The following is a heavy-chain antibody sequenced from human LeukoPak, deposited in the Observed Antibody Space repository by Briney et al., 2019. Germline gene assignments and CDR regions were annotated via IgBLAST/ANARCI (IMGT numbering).Heavy chain of an antibody. V-gene: IGHV4-59*01. D-gene: IGHD6-13*01. CDR2: IYYSGST. Sequence: SETLSLTCTASGGSISSYYGSWIRQPPGKGLEWIGYIYYSGSTNYNPSLKSRVTISVDTSKNQFSLKLSSVTAADTAVYYCAREGRRIAAAASNWFDPWGQGTLVTVSS. CDR1: GGSISSYY. CDR3: AREGRRIAAAASNWFDP. J-gene: IGHJ5*02.